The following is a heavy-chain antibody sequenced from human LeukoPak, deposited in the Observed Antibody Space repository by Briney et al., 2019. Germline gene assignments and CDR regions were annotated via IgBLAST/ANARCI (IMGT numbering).Heavy chain of an antibody. V-gene: IGHV3-21*01. D-gene: IGHD3-22*01. CDR1: GFTFSSYA. CDR2: ISSSSTYI. Sequence: PGGSLRLSCAASGFTFSSYAMFWVRQAPGKGLEWVSSISSSSTYIYYADSVKGRFTVSRDNAKNSLYLQMNSLRAEDTAVYYCVYDSSGYFVYWGQGTLVTVSS. J-gene: IGHJ4*02. CDR3: VYDSSGYFVY.